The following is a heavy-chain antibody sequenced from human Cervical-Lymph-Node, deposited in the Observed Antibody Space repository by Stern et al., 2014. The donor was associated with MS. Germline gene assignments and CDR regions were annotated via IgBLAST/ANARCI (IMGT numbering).Heavy chain of an antibody. V-gene: IGHV3-11*01. D-gene: IGHD5-24*01. CDR2: ITTSGGST. J-gene: IGHJ4*02. Sequence: VQLVESGGGLVKPGGSLTLSCAASGFTFSDYNMNWIRQAPGKGLEWVAYITTSGGSTHYADSVKGRFTISRDNARNSLDLQMSSLRAEDTAVYYCARDPQRRDGYNFDYWGQGALVTVSS. CDR1: GFTFSDYN. CDR3: ARDPQRRDGYNFDY.